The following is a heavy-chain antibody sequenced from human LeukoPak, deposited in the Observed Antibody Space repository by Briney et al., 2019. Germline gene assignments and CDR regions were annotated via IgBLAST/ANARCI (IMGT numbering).Heavy chain of an antibody. V-gene: IGHV1-18*01. D-gene: IGHD2-15*01. Sequence: GASVKVSCKASGYTDNNYGISCVRPAPGQGLEWMGWVSPYGGDTEYAQKIQGRVSMTTDTSTRTGYMELRSLRSEDPAVYDCARQVLCDGGEYGFDVWGQGTTVTVSS. CDR3: ARQVLCDGGEYGFDV. CDR2: VSPYGGDT. J-gene: IGHJ6*02. CDR1: GYTDNNYG.